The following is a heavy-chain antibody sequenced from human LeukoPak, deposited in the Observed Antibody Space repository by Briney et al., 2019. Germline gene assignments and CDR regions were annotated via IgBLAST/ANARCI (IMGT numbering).Heavy chain of an antibody. CDR3: ARDGDRGMDV. V-gene: IGHV1-2*02. Sequence: GASVKVSCKASGYTFTGYYMHWVRQAPGQGLEWMGWINPNSGGTNYAQKFQGRVTMTRDTSTSTVYMELSSLRSEDTAVYYCARDGDRGMDVWGQGTTVTVSS. CDR2: INPNSGGT. J-gene: IGHJ6*02. CDR1: GYTFTGYY. D-gene: IGHD7-27*01.